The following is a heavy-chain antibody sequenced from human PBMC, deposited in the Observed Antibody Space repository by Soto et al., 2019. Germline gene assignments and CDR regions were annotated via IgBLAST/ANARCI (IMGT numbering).Heavy chain of an antibody. CDR2: INHSGST. V-gene: IGHV4-34*01. CDR1: GGSFSGYY. J-gene: IGHJ4*02. Sequence: PSETLSLTCAVYGGSFSGYYWSWIRQPPGKGLEWIGEINHSGSTNYNPSLKSRVTISVDTSKNQFSLKLSSVTAADTSVYYCARVGLWSGLDYWGQGTLVTVPS. CDR3: ARVGLWSGLDY. D-gene: IGHD3-10*01.